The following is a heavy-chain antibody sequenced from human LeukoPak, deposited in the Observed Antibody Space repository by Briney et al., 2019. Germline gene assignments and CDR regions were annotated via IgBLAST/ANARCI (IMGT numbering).Heavy chain of an antibody. D-gene: IGHD6-19*01. Sequence: ASVKVSCEASGYTFTSYYVHWVRQAPGQGLEWMGIINPSGGSTSYAQKFQGRVTMTRDTSTSTVYMELSSLRSEDTAVYYCARDLEAVAGIWGQGTLVTVSS. J-gene: IGHJ4*02. V-gene: IGHV1-46*01. CDR3: ARDLEAVAGI. CDR2: INPSGGST. CDR1: GYTFTSYY.